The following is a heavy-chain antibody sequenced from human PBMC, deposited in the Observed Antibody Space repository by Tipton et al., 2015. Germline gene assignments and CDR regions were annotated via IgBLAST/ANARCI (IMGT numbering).Heavy chain of an antibody. J-gene: IGHJ6*02. CDR2: ISYTDGA. V-gene: IGHV4-59*01. CDR1: GDSINRYY. Sequence: TLSLTCSVSGDSINRYYWSWIRQPPGKGLEWIGYISYTDGAHYNPALKSRVTISVDTSKNQFSLTLNSVAAADTAVYYCARDLEHGMDVWGHGTTVTVSS. D-gene: IGHD5-24*01. CDR3: ARDLEHGMDV.